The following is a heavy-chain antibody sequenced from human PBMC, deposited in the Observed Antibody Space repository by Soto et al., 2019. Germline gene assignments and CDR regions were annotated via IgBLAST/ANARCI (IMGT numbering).Heavy chain of an antibody. CDR3: ERRAFTGWFDP. V-gene: IGHV3-11*01. CDR2: ITSSGSPI. J-gene: IGHJ5*02. CDR1: GFTFSDYY. Sequence: KSGGSLRLSCAASGFTFSDYYMSWIRQAPGKGLECVSYITSSGSPIYYADSVKGRFTISRDNAKNSLYLQMNSLRAEDTAVYYCERRAFTGWFDPWGPGTMVTVSS. D-gene: IGHD4-4*01.